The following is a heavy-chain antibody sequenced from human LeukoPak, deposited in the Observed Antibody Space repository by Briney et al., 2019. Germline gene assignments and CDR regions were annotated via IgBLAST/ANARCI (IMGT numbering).Heavy chain of an antibody. CDR2: LNPNSGGT. D-gene: IGHD6-13*01. V-gene: IGHV1-2*02. CDR3: ARDPSGYSSSWSPIDY. CDR1: GYTFTGYY. Sequence: ASVTVSCKASGYTFTGYYMDWVRQAPGQGLEWMGWLNPNSGGTNYAQKFQGRVTMARDTSISTAYMELSRLRSDDPAVYYCARDPSGYSSSWSPIDYWGQGTLVTVSS. J-gene: IGHJ4*02.